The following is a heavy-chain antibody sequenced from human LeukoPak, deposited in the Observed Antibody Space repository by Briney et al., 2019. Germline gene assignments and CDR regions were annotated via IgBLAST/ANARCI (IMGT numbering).Heavy chain of an antibody. J-gene: IGHJ6*03. CDR1: GFTFNNFG. V-gene: IGHV3-21*01. D-gene: IGHD3-3*01. CDR3: ARPDYDFWSGSPGGNYMDV. Sequence: PGGSLRLSCEASGFTFNNFGMHWVRQAPGKGPEWVSSISSTSSYVYYADSVRGRFTISRDNAKNSLYLQMDSLRAEDTAVYYCARPDYDFWSGSPGGNYMDVWGKGTTVTVSS. CDR2: ISSTSSYV.